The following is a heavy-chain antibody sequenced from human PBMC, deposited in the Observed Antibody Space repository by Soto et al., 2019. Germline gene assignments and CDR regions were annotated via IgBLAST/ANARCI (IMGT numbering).Heavy chain of an antibody. V-gene: IGHV4-61*01. CDR3: ARVREQWLGGHDAFDI. CDR1: GGSVSSGSYY. CDR2: IYYSGST. J-gene: IGHJ3*02. Sequence: SETLSLTCTVSGGSVSSGSYYWSWIRQPPGKGMEWIGYIYYSGSTNYNPSLKSRVTISVDTSKNQFSLKLSSVTAADTAVYFCARVREQWLGGHDAFDIWGQGTMVTVSS. D-gene: IGHD6-19*01.